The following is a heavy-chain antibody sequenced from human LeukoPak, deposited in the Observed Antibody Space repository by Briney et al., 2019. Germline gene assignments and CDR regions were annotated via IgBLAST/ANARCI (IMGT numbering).Heavy chain of an antibody. J-gene: IGHJ5*02. V-gene: IGHV4-61*02. D-gene: IGHD1-26*01. CDR1: GGSISSGSYY. CDR2: IYTSGST. CDR3: ARGQNSIVGATTFDP. Sequence: SETLSLTCTVSGGSISSGSYYWSWIRQPAGKGLEWIGRIYTSGSTNYNPSLKSRLTISIDTSKNQFSLKLSSVTAADTAVYYCARGQNSIVGATTFDPWGQGTLVTVSS.